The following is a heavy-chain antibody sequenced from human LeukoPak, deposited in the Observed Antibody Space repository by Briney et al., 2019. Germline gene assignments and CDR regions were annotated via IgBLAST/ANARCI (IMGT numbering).Heavy chain of an antibody. V-gene: IGHV6-1*01. CDR1: GDSVSSKSVS. Sequence: SQTLSLTCAISGDSVSSKSVSWNWIRQSPSGGLEYLGRTRYRSTWDTFYSSSVEGRITINADTSRNQVSLRLNSVTPEDTALYYCVRDFNWAFDYWGQGTLVTVSS. J-gene: IGHJ4*02. D-gene: IGHD7-27*01. CDR3: VRDFNWAFDY. CDR2: TRYRSTWDT.